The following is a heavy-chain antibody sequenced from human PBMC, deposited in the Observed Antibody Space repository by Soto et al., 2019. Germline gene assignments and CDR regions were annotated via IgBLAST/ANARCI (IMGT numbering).Heavy chain of an antibody. CDR3: TTGPYYSSGWLFDY. CDR1: GFTFSNAW. Sequence: PGGSLRLSCAASGFTFSNAWMNWVRQAPGKGLEWVGRIKSKTDGGTTDYAAPVKSRFTISRDDSKNTLYLQMNSLKTEDSFVFFCTTGPYYSSGWLFDYWGQGTLVTVSS. J-gene: IGHJ4*02. D-gene: IGHD6-19*01. CDR2: IKSKTDGGTT. V-gene: IGHV3-15*07.